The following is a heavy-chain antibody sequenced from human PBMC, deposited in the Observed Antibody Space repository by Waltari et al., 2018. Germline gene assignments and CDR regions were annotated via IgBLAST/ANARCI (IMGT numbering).Heavy chain of an antibody. V-gene: IGHV4-59*01. CDR2: IYYSGST. J-gene: IGHJ4*02. CDR1: GGSISSYY. D-gene: IGHD6-6*01. Sequence: QVQLQESGPGLVKPSETLSLTCTVSGGSISSYYWSWIRQPPGKGLEWIGYIYYSGSTNYNPSLKRRVTISVDTSKNQFSLKLSSVTAADTAVYYCARALEYSSSSGWGYWGQGTLVTVSS. CDR3: ARALEYSSSSGWGY.